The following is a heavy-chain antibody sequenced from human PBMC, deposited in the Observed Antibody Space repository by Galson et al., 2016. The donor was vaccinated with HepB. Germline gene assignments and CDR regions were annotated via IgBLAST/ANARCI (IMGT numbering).Heavy chain of an antibody. D-gene: IGHD4-17*01. CDR1: GFIFSSYG. V-gene: IGHV3-30*03. CDR3: ARSFTKNDYGDFIPRY. CDR2: VSYDGTNT. J-gene: IGHJ4*02. Sequence: SLRLSCAASGFIFSSYGMHWVRQAPGKGLEWVTFVSYDGTNTKYGDSMRGRFTVSRDNSNNTLYLQMNSLRDEDTAVYYCARSFTKNDYGDFIPRYWGQGTLVTVSS.